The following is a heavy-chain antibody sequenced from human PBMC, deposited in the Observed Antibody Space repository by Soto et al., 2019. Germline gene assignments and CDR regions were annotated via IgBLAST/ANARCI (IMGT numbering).Heavy chain of an antibody. D-gene: IGHD4-4*01. CDR3: AREGDYSQYFDY. Sequence: GGSLRLSCAASGFTFSSYGMHWVRQAPGKGLEWVAVISYDGSNKYYADSVKGRFTISRDNSKNTLYLQMNSLRAEDTAVYYCAREGDYSQYFDYWGQGTLVTV. CDR2: ISYDGSNK. J-gene: IGHJ4*02. V-gene: IGHV3-30*03. CDR1: GFTFSSYG.